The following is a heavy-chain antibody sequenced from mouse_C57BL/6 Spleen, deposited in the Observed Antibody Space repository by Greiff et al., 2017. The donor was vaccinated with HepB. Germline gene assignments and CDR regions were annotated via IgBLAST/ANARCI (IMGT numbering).Heavy chain of an antibody. D-gene: IGHD2-4*01. J-gene: IGHJ1*03. CDR2: ISNGGGST. Sequence: EVQLVDSGGGLVQPGGSLKLSCAASGFTFSDYYMYWVRQTPEKRLEWVAYISNGGGSTYYPDTVKGRFTISRDNAKNTLYLQMSRLKSEDTAMYYCARPAYDYDWYFDVWGTGTTVTVSS. V-gene: IGHV5-12*01. CDR1: GFTFSDYY. CDR3: ARPAYDYDWYFDV.